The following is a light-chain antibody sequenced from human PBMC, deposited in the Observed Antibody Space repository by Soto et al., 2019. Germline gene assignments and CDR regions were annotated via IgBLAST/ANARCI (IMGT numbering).Light chain of an antibody. CDR1: QSVSSY. V-gene: IGKV3-11*01. J-gene: IGKJ2*01. CDR2: DAS. CDR3: QQFGSLPYT. Sequence: EIVLTQSPATLSLSPGERATLSCRASQSVSSYLAWYQQKPGQAPRLLIYDASNRATGIPARFSGSGSGTDFTLTISSLEPEDFVVYHCQQFGSLPYTFGQGTKLEI.